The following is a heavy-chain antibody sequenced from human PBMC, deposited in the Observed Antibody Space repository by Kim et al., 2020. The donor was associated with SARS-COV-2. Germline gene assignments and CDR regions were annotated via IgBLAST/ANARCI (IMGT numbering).Heavy chain of an antibody. Sequence: GGSLRLSCAASKFTFSSYWMGWVRQAPGKGLEWVANIKQDGSHKHYMDSVRGRFTISRDNTKNSLYLQMNSLRAEDTAIYYCARDSGSYYFDSWGQGTLVTVPS. CDR1: KFTFSSYW. CDR3: ARDSGSYYFDS. J-gene: IGHJ4*02. D-gene: IGHD5-12*01. V-gene: IGHV3-7*05. CDR2: IKQDGSHK.